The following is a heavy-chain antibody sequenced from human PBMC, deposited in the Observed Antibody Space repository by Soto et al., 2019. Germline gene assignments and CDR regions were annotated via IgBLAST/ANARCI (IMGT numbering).Heavy chain of an antibody. V-gene: IGHV1-24*01. D-gene: IGHD3-16*02. CDR3: ARSSGGVFGIIIEGSNWLAP. CDR1: LYTRTELY. J-gene: IGHJ5*02. Sequence: VASVNVSCKLSLYTRTELYMHWVRQVPGKGLEWMGGFDPEHADTIYAPKFQDRVTMTEDTETHTAYMELSSLRSEDTAVYYCARSSGGVFGIIIEGSNWLAPWGQGSLVTVS. CDR2: FDPEHADT.